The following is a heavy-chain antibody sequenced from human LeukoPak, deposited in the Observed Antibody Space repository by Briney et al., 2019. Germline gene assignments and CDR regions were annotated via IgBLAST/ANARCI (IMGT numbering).Heavy chain of an antibody. Sequence: GGSLRLSCAASGFTLSDYWMNWVRQVPGKGPVWVSHISPDGTNIAYADSVKGRFTISRDSAKNTLYLQMNSLRVGDTAVYYCVRDGRGRTPYDSWGQGTLVTVSS. CDR2: ISPDGTNI. CDR1: GFTLSDYW. V-gene: IGHV3-74*01. J-gene: IGHJ4*02. CDR3: VRDGRGRTPYDS. D-gene: IGHD3-10*01.